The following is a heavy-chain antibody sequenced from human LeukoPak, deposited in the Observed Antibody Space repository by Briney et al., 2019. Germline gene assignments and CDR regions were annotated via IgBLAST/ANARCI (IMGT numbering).Heavy chain of an antibody. CDR2: ISWNSGSI. J-gene: IGHJ4*02. D-gene: IGHD3-10*01. CDR1: GLTFDDYA. Sequence: GRSLRLSCAASGLTFDDYAMHWVRQAPGKGLEWVSGISWNSGSIGYADSVKGRFTISRDNAKNSLYLQMNSLRAEDMALYYCAKSGSGSYYSHYFDYWGQGTLVTVSS. CDR3: AKSGSGSYYSHYFDY. V-gene: IGHV3-9*03.